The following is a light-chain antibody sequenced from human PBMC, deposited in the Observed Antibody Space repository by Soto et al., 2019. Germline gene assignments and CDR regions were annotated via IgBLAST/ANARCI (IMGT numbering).Light chain of an antibody. CDR2: GAS. Sequence: VVTQSPVTLSVSPGERVTLSCRASQSVDSDVAWFQHKPGQAPRLLLYGASTRAAGIPARFSGSGYETYFTFTISGLEPEDSATYFCQQYNIWVRGTFGQGTKLEIK. J-gene: IGKJ2*01. CDR1: QSVDSD. V-gene: IGKV3-15*01. CDR3: QQYNIWVRGT.